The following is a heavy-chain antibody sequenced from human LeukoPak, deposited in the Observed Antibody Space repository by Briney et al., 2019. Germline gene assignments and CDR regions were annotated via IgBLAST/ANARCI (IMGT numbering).Heavy chain of an antibody. CDR2: INPSGGST. CDR3: ARDRTSRLQWFGELYSPGTFDY. J-gene: IGHJ4*02. D-gene: IGHD3-10*01. CDR1: GYTFTSYY. Sequence: ASVKVSCKASGYTFTSYYMHWVRQAPGQGLEWMGIINPSGGSTSYAQKFQGRVTMTRDTSTSTVYMELSSLRSEDTAVYYCARDRTSRLQWFGELYSPGTFDYRGQGTLVTVSS. V-gene: IGHV1-46*01.